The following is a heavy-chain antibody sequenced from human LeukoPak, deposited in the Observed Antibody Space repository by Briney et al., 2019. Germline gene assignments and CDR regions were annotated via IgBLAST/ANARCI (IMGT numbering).Heavy chain of an antibody. Sequence: PSETLSLTCTVSGGSISSYYWSWIRQPPGKGLEWIGYIYYSGSTNYNPSLKSRVTISADTSKNQFSLKLSSVTAADTAVYYCARTYFDWLLFDYWGQGTLVTVSS. V-gene: IGHV4-59*01. D-gene: IGHD3-9*01. CDR1: GGSISSYY. CDR3: ARTYFDWLLFDY. CDR2: IYYSGST. J-gene: IGHJ4*02.